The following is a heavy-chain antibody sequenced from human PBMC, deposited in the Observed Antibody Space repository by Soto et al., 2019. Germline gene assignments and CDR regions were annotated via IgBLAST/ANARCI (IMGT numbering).Heavy chain of an antibody. J-gene: IGHJ4*02. CDR1: GGSFSGYY. V-gene: IGHV4-34*01. CDR2: INHSGST. CDR3: ARASKFFDY. Sequence: AVYGGSFSGYYWSWIRQPPGKGLEWIGEINHSGSTNYNPSLKSRVTISVDTSKNQFSLKLSSVTAADTAVYYCARASKFFDYWGQGTLVTVSS.